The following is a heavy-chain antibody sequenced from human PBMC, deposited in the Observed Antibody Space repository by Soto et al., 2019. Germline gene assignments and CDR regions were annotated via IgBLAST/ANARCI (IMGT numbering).Heavy chain of an antibody. D-gene: IGHD3-16*01. CDR2: ISYDGSNK. J-gene: IGHJ4*02. CDR1: GFTFSSYA. Sequence: QVQLVESGGGVVQPGRSLRLSCAASGFTFSSYAMHWVRQAPGKGLEWVAVISYDGSNKYYADSVKGRFTIYRDNSKNPLDLQIHSLRAEDTAVYYCARDSLPDDYVWGSYSDYWGKGTLVTVSA. CDR3: ARDSLPDDYVWGSYSDY. V-gene: IGHV3-30-3*01.